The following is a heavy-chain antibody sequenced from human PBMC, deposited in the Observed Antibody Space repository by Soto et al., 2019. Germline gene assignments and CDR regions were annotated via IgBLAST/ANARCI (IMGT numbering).Heavy chain of an antibody. D-gene: IGHD3-3*01. CDR2: ISGSGGST. Sequence: PGGSLRRSCAASGFTFSSYAMSWGRQAPGKGLEWVSAISGSGGSTYYADSVKGRFTISRDNSKNTLYLQMNSLRAEDTAVYYCAKCPKPRITIFGVVIYYFDYWGQGTLVTVSS. CDR3: AKCPKPRITIFGVVIYYFDY. CDR1: GFTFSSYA. V-gene: IGHV3-23*01. J-gene: IGHJ4*02.